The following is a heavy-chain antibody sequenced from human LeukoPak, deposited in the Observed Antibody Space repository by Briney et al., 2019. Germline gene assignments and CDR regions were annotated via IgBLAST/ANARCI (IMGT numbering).Heavy chain of an antibody. Sequence: SETLSLTCTVFGRSLSSISYYWGWIREPPVKGLEWIGRVYYSGSIYYNPSLKSQGTISLDTSKNQYSLKLSSVTAADTAVYYCTRYYDSSGYSPSGVDYWGQAPLVTVSS. J-gene: IGHJ4*02. CDR3: TRYYDSSGYSPSGVDY. V-gene: IGHV4-39*01. CDR2: VYYSGSI. CDR1: GRSLSSISYY. D-gene: IGHD3-22*01.